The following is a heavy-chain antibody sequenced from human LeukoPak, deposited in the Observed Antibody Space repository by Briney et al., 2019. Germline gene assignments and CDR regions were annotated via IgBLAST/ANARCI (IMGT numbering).Heavy chain of an antibody. J-gene: IGHJ4*02. D-gene: IGHD3-10*01. CDR2: FSSSSSTI. Sequence: GGSLRLSCAASGFSFSSYSMNWVRQAPGKGLEWVSYFSSSSSTIYYADSVKGRFTISRDNSKNTLYLQMNSLSVEDTAVYYCARVGYYASGPFSYFDYWGQGTLVTVSS. CDR3: ARVGYYASGPFSYFDY. V-gene: IGHV3-48*01. CDR1: GFSFSSYS.